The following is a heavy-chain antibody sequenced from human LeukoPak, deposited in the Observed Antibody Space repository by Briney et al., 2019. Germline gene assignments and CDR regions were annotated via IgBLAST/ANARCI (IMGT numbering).Heavy chain of an antibody. V-gene: IGHV3-21*01. CDR1: GFTFSSYL. CDR3: ASSTLNYYGSGRGFDY. CDR2: VSSSSYI. Sequence: GGSLRLSCAASGFTFSSYLMTWVRQAPGKGLEWVSSVSSSSYIYYADSVKGRFTISRDNAKNSLYLQMNSLRAEDTAVYYCASSTLNYYGSGRGFDYWGQGTLVTVSS. J-gene: IGHJ4*02. D-gene: IGHD3-10*01.